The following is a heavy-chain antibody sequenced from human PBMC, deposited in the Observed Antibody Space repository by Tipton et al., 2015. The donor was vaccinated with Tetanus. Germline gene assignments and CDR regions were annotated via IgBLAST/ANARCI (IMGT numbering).Heavy chain of an antibody. CDR1: GGTFSSYA. CDR2: IIPIFGTA. Sequence: QLVQSGAEVKKPGSSVKVSCKASGGTFSSYAISWVRQAPGQGLEWMGGIIPIFGTANYAQKFQGRVTITADKSTSTAYMELSSLGSEDRAVYYCARGGLLAYCGGDCNPIGAFDIWGRGTMVTVSS. D-gene: IGHD2-21*02. V-gene: IGHV1-69*06. J-gene: IGHJ3*02. CDR3: ARGGLLAYCGGDCNPIGAFDI.